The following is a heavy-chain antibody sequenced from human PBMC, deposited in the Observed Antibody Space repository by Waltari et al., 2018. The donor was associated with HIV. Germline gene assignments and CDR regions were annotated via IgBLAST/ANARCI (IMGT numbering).Heavy chain of an antibody. CDR2: IYSSGST. Sequence: QVQLQESGPGLLKPSETLSLTCTVSGGSFNRYYWSWIRQPAGKGLEWIGRIYSSGSTNYNPSLKSRITMSVDTSKNMFSLKVSSVTAADTAVYYCAREDYDFWSGYNYNWFDPWGQGTLVTVSS. CDR3: AREDYDFWSGYNYNWFDP. V-gene: IGHV4-4*07. J-gene: IGHJ5*02. D-gene: IGHD3-3*01. CDR1: GGSFNRYY.